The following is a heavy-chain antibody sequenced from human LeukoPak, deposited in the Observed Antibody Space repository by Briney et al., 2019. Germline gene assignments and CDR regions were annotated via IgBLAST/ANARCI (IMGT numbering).Heavy chain of an antibody. J-gene: IGHJ6*03. CDR2: IYPGDSDT. D-gene: IGHD2/OR15-2a*01. CDR1: GYSFTNYW. CDR3: ARLSGSGCNSSRRYYYYYMDV. Sequence: GESLKISCKGSGYSFTNYWIGWVHQMPGKGLEWMGIIYPGDSDTRYSPSFQGQVTISADKSISTAYLQWSSLKASDTAMYYCARLSGSGCNSSRRYYYYYMDVWGKGTTVTVSS. V-gene: IGHV5-51*07.